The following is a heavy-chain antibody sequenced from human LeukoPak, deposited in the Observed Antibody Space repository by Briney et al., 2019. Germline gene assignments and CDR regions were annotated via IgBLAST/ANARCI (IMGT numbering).Heavy chain of an antibody. CDR1: GSIFTSYW. J-gene: IGHJ4*02. V-gene: IGHV5-51*01. CDR2: IYRGDSDT. CDR3: ASSYYGISYFDY. D-gene: IGHD1-26*01. Sequence: GASLQISCEGSGSIFTSYWIGWVRQLPGKGVEWMGIIYRGDSDTRYSPSFQGQVTISADNSISTAYLQWSTLKASDTAMYYCASSYYGISYFDYWGQGTLVTVSS.